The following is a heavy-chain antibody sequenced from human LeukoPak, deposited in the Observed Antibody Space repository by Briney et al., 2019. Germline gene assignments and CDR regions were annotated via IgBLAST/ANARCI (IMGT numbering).Heavy chain of an antibody. CDR3: AKDVRSSGWYDNFDY. D-gene: IGHD6-19*01. CDR1: GFTFSSYA. J-gene: IGHJ4*02. V-gene: IGHV3-30-3*01. CDR2: ISYDGSNK. Sequence: GGSLRLSCAASGFTFSSYAMHWIRQAPGKGLEWVAVISYDGSNKYYADSVRGRFTISRDNSKNTLYLQMNSLRAEDTAVYYCAKDVRSSGWYDNFDYWGQGTLVTVSS.